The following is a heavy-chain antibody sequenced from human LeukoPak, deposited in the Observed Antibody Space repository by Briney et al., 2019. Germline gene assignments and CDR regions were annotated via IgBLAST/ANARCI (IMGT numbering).Heavy chain of an antibody. Sequence: GGSLRLSCAASGFTFDDYGMSWVRQAPGKGLEWVSGINWNGGSTGYADSVKGRFTISRDNAKNSLYLQMNSLRAEDTASYYCARVGCSSTSCYYYYYYMDVWGKGTTVTVSS. CDR2: INWNGGST. J-gene: IGHJ6*03. CDR1: GFTFDDYG. D-gene: IGHD2-2*01. V-gene: IGHV3-20*04. CDR3: ARVGCSSTSCYYYYYYMDV.